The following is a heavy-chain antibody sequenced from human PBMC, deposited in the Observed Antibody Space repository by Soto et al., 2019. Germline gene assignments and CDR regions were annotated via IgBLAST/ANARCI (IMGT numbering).Heavy chain of an antibody. CDR2: ISYDGSNK. CDR1: GFTFSSYG. CDR3: AKGRGGSYYFDY. D-gene: IGHD1-26*01. Sequence: QVQLVESGGGVVQPGRSLRLSCAASGFTFSSYGMHWVRQAPGKGLEWVAVISYDGSNKYYVDSVKGRFTISRDNSKNTLYLPMNSLRAEDTAVYYCAKGRGGSYYFDYWGQGTLVTVSS. J-gene: IGHJ4*02. V-gene: IGHV3-30*18.